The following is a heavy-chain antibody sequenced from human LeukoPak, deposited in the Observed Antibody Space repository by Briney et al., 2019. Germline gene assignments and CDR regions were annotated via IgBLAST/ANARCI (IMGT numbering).Heavy chain of an antibody. Sequence: SETLSLTCTVSGYSISSGYYWGWIRQPPGKGLEWIGSIYHSGSTYYNPSLKSRVTISVDTSKNQFSLKLSSVTAADTAVYYCARLGGYGLAQTVTTPFDAFDIWGQGTMVTVSS. CDR1: GYSISSGYY. D-gene: IGHD4-17*01. CDR3: ARLGGYGLAQTVTTPFDAFDI. CDR2: IYHSGST. V-gene: IGHV4-38-2*02. J-gene: IGHJ3*02.